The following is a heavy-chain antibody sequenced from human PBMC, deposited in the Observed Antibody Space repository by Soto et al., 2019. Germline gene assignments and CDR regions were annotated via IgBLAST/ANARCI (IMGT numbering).Heavy chain of an antibody. Sequence: QVQLVESGGGVVQPGRSLRLSCAASGFTFSSYGMHWVRQAPGKGLEWVAVISYDGSNKYYADSVKGRFTISRDNSKNTLYLQMNRLRAEDTAVYYCARSGSGSSNYDGMDVWGQGTTVTVSS. CDR3: ARSGSGSSNYDGMDV. J-gene: IGHJ6*02. CDR1: GFTFSSYG. V-gene: IGHV3-30*03. D-gene: IGHD1-26*01. CDR2: ISYDGSNK.